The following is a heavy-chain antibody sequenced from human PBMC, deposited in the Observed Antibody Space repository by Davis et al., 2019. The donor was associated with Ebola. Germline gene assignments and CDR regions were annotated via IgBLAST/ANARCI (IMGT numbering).Heavy chain of an antibody. V-gene: IGHV4-30-4*01. D-gene: IGHD3-16*01. Sequence: PSETLSLTCTVSGGSISSGDYYWSWIRQPPGKGLEWIGYIYYSGSTYYNPSLKSRVTISVDTSKNQFSLKLSSVTAADTAVYYCARTYTFSAMRWFDPWGQGTLVTVSS. CDR1: GGSISSGDYY. J-gene: IGHJ5*02. CDR3: ARTYTFSAMRWFDP. CDR2: IYYSGST.